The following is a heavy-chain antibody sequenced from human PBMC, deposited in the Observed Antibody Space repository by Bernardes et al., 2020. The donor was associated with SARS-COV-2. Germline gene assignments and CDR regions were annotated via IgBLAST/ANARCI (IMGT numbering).Heavy chain of an antibody. V-gene: IGHV3-74*01. CDR1: GFTFSNYW. J-gene: IGHJ4*02. D-gene: IGHD2-8*02. CDR3: VIDLGGVKGY. CDR2: MNTDGRVT. Sequence: GGSLRLSCAASGFTFSNYWMHWVRQLPGKGLVWVSRMNTDGRVTDYADSVKGRFTISRDNAKKTLYLQMNSLRVEDTAVYYCVIDLGGVKGYWSQGTLVTVSS.